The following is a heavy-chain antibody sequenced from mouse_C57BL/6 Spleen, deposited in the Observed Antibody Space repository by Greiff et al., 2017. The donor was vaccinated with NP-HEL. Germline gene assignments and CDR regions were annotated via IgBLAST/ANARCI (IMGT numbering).Heavy chain of an antibody. CDR3: ARVTTVVTVDY. CDR2: IYPGDGDT. CDR1: GYAFSSSW. J-gene: IGHJ4*01. Sequence: QVQLQQSGPELVKPGASVKISCKASGYAFSSSWMNWVKQRPGKGLEWIGRIYPGDGDTNYNGKFKGKATLTADKSSSTAYMQLSSLTSEDSAVYFCARVTTVVTVDYWGQGTSVTVSS. D-gene: IGHD1-1*01. V-gene: IGHV1-82*01.